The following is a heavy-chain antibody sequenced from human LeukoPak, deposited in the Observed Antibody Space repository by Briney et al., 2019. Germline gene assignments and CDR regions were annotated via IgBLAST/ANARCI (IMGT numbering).Heavy chain of an antibody. V-gene: IGHV3-48*01. Sequence: GGSLRLSCAASGFSFGIYDMNWVRQAPGKGLEWLSYISSVSTIYYADSVQGRFTISRDNAKNSLYLQMNSLRAEDTAVYYCARNRVVVPAAPWGQGTLVTVSS. J-gene: IGHJ5*02. CDR3: ARNRVVVPAAP. CDR1: GFSFGIYD. D-gene: IGHD2-2*01. CDR2: ISSVSTI.